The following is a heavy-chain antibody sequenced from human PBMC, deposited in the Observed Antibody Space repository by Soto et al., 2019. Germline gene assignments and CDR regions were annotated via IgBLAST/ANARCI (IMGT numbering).Heavy chain of an antibody. CDR2: ISYDGNNK. CDR3: ARVVKSGRYCSGGSCYSFDY. CDR1: GFTFSSYG. D-gene: IGHD2-15*01. Sequence: GGSLRLSCAASGFTFSSYGMHWVRQAPGKGLEWVAVISYDGNNKYYADSVKGRFTIPRDNSKNTLYLQMNSLRAEDTAVYYCARVVKSGRYCSGGSCYSFDYWGQGTLVTVSS. V-gene: IGHV3-30*03. J-gene: IGHJ4*02.